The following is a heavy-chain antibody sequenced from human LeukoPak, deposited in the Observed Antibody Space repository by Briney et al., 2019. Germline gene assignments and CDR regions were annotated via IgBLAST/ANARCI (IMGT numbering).Heavy chain of an antibody. D-gene: IGHD3-22*01. Sequence: KPSETLSLTCAVYGGSFSGYYWSWIRQPPGKGLEWIGEINHSGSTNYNPSLKSRVTISVDTSKNQFSLKLSSVTAADTAVYYCAMGDYYDSSAYYYGMDVWGQGTTVTVSS. CDR1: GGSFSGYY. CDR3: AMGDYYDSSAYYYGMDV. CDR2: INHSGST. J-gene: IGHJ6*02. V-gene: IGHV4-34*01.